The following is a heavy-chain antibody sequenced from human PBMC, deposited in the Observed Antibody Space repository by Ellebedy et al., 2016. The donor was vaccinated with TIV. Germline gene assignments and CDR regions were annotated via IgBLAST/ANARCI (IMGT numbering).Heavy chain of an antibody. V-gene: IGHV5-51*01. Sequence: GGSLRLXXKASGYTFTSYAIAWVRQMPGKGLEWMGIIYHADSDNIYSPSFQGQVTISVDKSINTAYRQWNSLKASDTAMYYCASRGYTYGYYLDYWGQGTLVTVSS. CDR2: IYHADSDN. CDR3: ASRGYTYGYYLDY. J-gene: IGHJ4*02. D-gene: IGHD5-18*01. CDR1: GYTFTSYA.